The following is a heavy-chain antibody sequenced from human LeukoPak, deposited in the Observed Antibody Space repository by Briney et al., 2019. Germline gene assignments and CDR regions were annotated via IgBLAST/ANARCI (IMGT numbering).Heavy chain of an antibody. J-gene: IGHJ5*02. V-gene: IGHV4-59*08. CDR1: GDSINNKY. D-gene: IGHD3-3*01. Sequence: SETLSLTCTVSGDSINNKYWSWIRQPPGKGLEWIGYIYYTGSTNYNPSLKSRVTISVDTSKNQFSLKLTSVTAADTAVYYCASNNFWSARGFDPWGQGTLVTVSS. CDR2: IYYTGST. CDR3: ASNNFWSARGFDP.